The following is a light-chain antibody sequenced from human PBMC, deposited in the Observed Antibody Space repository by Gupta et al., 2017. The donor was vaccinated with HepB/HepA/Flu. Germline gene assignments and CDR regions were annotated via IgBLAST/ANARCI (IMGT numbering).Light chain of an antibody. CDR3: NSFTTSGDIVV. CDR2: DVT. Sequence: QSALTQPASVSGSPGQSITISCTGTSSDVGGYNFVSWYQQYPAKAPKLLIYDVTNRPSGVSARFSGSKSGTTASLTISGLHAEDEADYYCNSFTTSGDIVVFGGGTRLTVL. CDR1: SSDVGGYNF. J-gene: IGLJ2*01. V-gene: IGLV2-14*01.